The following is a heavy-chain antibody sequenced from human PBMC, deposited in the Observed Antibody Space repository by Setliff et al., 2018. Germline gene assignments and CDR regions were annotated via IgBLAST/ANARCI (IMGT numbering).Heavy chain of an antibody. J-gene: IGHJ4*02. D-gene: IGHD6-13*01. CDR1: GYTFTTYW. V-gene: IGHV5-10-1*01. CDR2: IDPSDSST. CDR3: ARRTSSWSFYFDY. Sequence: GESLKISCKGSGYTFTTYWISWVRQMPGQGLEWVGSIDPSDSSTKYSPSFQGHVTMSGDKSISTVYLQWSSLKASDTALYYCARRTSSWSFYFDYWGQGSLVTVSS.